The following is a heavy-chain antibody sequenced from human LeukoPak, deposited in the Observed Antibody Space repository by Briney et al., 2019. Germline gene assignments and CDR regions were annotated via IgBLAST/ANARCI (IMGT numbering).Heavy chain of an antibody. CDR3: ATLGWELESGVDY. V-gene: IGHV1-2*02. J-gene: IGHJ4*02. Sequence: GASVKVSCKASGYTFTGYYMHWVRQAPGQGLEWMGWINPNSGGTNYAQKFQGRVTMTRDTSISTAYMELSRLRSEDTAVYYCATLGWELESGVDYWGQGTLVTVSS. CDR1: GYTFTGYY. CDR2: INPNSGGT. D-gene: IGHD1-26*01.